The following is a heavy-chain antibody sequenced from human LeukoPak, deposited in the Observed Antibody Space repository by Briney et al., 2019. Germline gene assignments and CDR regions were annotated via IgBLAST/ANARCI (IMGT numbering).Heavy chain of an antibody. D-gene: IGHD3-10*01. CDR3: ARDQYGSGSYSRLDY. Sequence: GGSLRLSCAASGFTFSSYSMNWVRQAPGKGLEWVSSISSSSSYIYYADSVKGRFTNSRDNAKNSLYLQMNSLRAEDTAVYYCARDQYGSGSYSRLDYWGQGTLVTVSS. V-gene: IGHV3-21*01. J-gene: IGHJ4*02. CDR2: ISSSSSYI. CDR1: GFTFSSYS.